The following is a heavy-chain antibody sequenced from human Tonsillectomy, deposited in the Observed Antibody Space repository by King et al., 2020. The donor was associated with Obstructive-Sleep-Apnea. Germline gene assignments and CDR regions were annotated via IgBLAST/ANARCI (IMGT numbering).Heavy chain of an antibody. CDR1: GFNFRNHW. Sequence: VQLVESGGGLVGPGESLRLSCVVSGFNFRNHWMLWGPQAPGKGLVWVSRVNGDGGTATYADAVRGRFTIPRDNAKNTFYLQLDSLGAEDTAVYYCARGVQDTSDYFDFWGRGALVTVST. CDR2: VNGDGGTA. D-gene: IGHD6-19*01. CDR3: ARGVQDTSDYFDF. V-gene: IGHV3-74*01. J-gene: IGHJ4*02.